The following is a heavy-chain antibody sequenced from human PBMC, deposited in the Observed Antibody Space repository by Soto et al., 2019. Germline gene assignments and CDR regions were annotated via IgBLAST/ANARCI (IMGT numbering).Heavy chain of an antibody. CDR1: GGSISSGYYY. V-gene: IGHV4-30-4*01. J-gene: IGHJ4*02. D-gene: IGHD1-7*01. CDR2: IYYSGNT. Sequence: TLSLTCSVSGGSISSGYYYWSWIRQPPGKGLEWIGNIYYSGNTYYNPSLKSRLIISIDTSENQFSLKVTSLTAADTAVYYCASRDPGTSVDYWGQGTLVTVSS. CDR3: ASRDPGTSVDY.